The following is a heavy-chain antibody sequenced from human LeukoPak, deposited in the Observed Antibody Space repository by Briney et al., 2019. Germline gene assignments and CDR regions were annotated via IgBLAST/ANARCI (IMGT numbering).Heavy chain of an antibody. CDR1: GDSVSSNSAA. Sequence: SQILSLTCAISGDSVSSNSAAWNWIRQSPSRGLEWLERTYYRSKWYNDYAVSVKSRITINPDTSKNQFSLQLNSVTPEDTAVYYCARDSDSSGWYGGWSVVYYFDYWGQGTLVTVSS. CDR3: ARDSDSSGWYGGWSVVYYFDY. CDR2: TYYRSKWYN. V-gene: IGHV6-1*01. J-gene: IGHJ4*02. D-gene: IGHD6-19*01.